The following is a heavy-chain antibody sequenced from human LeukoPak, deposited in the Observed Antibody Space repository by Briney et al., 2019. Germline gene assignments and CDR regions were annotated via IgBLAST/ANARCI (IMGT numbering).Heavy chain of an antibody. Sequence: SETLSLTCTVSGGSISSYYWSWIRQPPGKGLEWIWYVYYSGSTNYNPSLKSRVTISVDTSKNQFSLKLSSVTAADTAVYYCARDNNYYGSGSYLLWFDPWGQGTLVTVSS. J-gene: IGHJ5*02. CDR1: GGSISSYY. CDR2: VYYSGST. V-gene: IGHV4-59*01. D-gene: IGHD3-10*01. CDR3: ARDNNYYGSGSYLLWFDP.